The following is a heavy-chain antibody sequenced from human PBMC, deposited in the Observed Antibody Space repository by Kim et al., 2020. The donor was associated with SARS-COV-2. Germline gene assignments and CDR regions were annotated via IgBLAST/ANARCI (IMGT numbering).Heavy chain of an antibody. CDR3: ARRQFTSGWYYFDS. J-gene: IGHJ4*02. V-gene: IGHV3-74*01. D-gene: IGHD6-19*01. Sequence: AASVKGRFTISRDNAKNTLYLQMNSLSAEDTAVYYCARRQFTSGWYYFDSWGQGTLVTVSS.